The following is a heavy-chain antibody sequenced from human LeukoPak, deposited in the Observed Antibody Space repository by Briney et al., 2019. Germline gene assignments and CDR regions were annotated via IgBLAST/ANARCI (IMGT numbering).Heavy chain of an antibody. V-gene: IGHV1-69*04. D-gene: IGHD2-15*01. CDR2: IIPILGIA. CDR1: GGTFSSYA. CDR3: ARDRLDCSGGSCYGYYGMDV. J-gene: IGHJ6*02. Sequence: SVKVSCKASGGTFSSYAISWVRQAPGQGLEWMGRIIPILGIANYAQKFQGRVTITADKSTSTAYMELSSLRSEDTAVYYCARDRLDCSGGSCYGYYGMDVWGQGTTVTVSS.